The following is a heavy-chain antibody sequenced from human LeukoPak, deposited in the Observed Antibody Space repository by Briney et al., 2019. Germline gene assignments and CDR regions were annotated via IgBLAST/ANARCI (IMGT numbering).Heavy chain of an antibody. Sequence: SSETLSLTCGVYVGSFSGYYWSWIRQPPGKGLEWIGEINHSGSTNYNPSLKSRVTISVDTSKNQFSLKLSSVTPADTAVYYCARDTAVTMVRGVPGGFDPWGQGTLVTVSS. J-gene: IGHJ5*02. CDR3: ARDTAVTMVRGVPGGFDP. CDR2: INHSGST. V-gene: IGHV4-34*01. D-gene: IGHD3-10*01. CDR1: VGSFSGYY.